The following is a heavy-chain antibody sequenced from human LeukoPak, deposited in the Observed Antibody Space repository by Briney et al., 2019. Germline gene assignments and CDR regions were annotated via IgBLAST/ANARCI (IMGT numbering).Heavy chain of an antibody. V-gene: IGHV4-30-2*02. CDR1: GGSISSGGYS. CDR3: ARMYSSSWSYPFDY. Sequence: SQTLSLTCAVSGGSISSGGYSWSWIRQPPGKGLEWIGYIYHSGSTYYNPSLKSRVTISVDTSKNQFSLKLSSVTAADTAVYYCARMYSSSWSYPFDYWGQGTLVTVSS. CDR2: IYHSGST. D-gene: IGHD6-13*01. J-gene: IGHJ4*02.